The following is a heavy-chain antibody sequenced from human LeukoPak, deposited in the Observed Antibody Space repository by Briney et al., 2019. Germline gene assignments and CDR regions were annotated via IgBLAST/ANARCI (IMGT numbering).Heavy chain of an antibody. CDR3: TRQVVVVVTLFDY. V-gene: IGHV3-49*03. J-gene: IGHJ4*02. CDR1: GFTFGDYA. CDR2: IRSKAYGGTT. D-gene: IGHD3-22*01. Sequence: GGSLRLSCTASGFTFGDYAMSWFRQAPGKGLEWVGFIRSKAYGGTTEYAASVKGRFTISRDDSKSIAYLQMNSLKTEDTAVYYCTRQVVVVVTLFDYWGQGTLVTVSS.